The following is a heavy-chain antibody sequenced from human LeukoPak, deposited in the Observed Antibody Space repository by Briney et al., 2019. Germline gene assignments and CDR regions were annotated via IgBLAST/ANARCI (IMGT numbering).Heavy chain of an antibody. D-gene: IGHD3-3*01. CDR1: GFTFRTYW. J-gene: IGHJ4*02. CDR2: ISGSGAST. CDR3: AKDWSVRYDFWSGYLKNDY. V-gene: IGHV3-23*01. Sequence: GGSLRLSCAVSGFTFRTYWMHWVRHAPGKGLEWVSYISGSGASTYYADSVKGRFTISRDNSKNTLYLQMNSLRAEDTAVYYCAKDWSVRYDFWSGYLKNDYWGQGTLVTVSS.